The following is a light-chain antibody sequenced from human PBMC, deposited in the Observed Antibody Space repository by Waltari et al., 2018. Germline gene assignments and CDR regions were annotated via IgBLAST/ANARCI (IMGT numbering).Light chain of an antibody. Sequence: QSALTQPASLSASPGQWLTLPCTGTRSDLGGHHFVPWYQQHPGKAPKLMTSGVTQRPSGVSQRFSGSKSGTTASLTISGLQAGDEADYFCSSYTVTSTYVFGTGTQVTVL. CDR1: RSDLGGHHF. J-gene: IGLJ1*01. V-gene: IGLV2-14*03. CDR3: SSYTVTSTYV. CDR2: GVT.